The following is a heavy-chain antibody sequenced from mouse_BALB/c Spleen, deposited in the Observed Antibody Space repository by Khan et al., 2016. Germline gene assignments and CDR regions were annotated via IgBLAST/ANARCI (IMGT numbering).Heavy chain of an antibody. CDR1: GYSISSGYS. Sequence: EVQLQESGPDLVKPSQSLSLTCTVTGYSISSGYSWPWIRQFPGNKQEWMAYIHYSGSTNYNPSLKSRISITRDTSKNQFFLQLISVTTEDTATYYCTRGDYYGSGYWGQGTTLTVSS. CDR3: TRGDYYGSGY. D-gene: IGHD1-1*01. J-gene: IGHJ2*01. CDR2: IHYSGST. V-gene: IGHV3-1*02.